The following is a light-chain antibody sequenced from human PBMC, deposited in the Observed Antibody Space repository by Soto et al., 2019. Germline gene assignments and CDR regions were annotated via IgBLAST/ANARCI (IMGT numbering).Light chain of an antibody. Sequence: QSVLTQPASVSGSPGQSITISCTGTSSDVGGYIYVSWYQRQSGKAPKLMIHEVSNRPSGVSNRFSGSKSGNTASLTISGLQAEDEADYYCSSYTSSRAYVFGIGTKVTV. CDR1: SSDVGGYIY. CDR2: EVS. V-gene: IGLV2-14*01. J-gene: IGLJ1*01. CDR3: SSYTSSRAYV.